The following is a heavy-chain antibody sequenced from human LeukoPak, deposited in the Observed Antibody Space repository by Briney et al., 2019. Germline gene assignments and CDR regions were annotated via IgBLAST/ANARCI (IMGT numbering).Heavy chain of an antibody. CDR3: AKRYYYGSDYYYYGMDV. D-gene: IGHD3-10*01. CDR2: ISGSGGST. CDR1: GFTFSSYA. J-gene: IGHJ6*02. Sequence: PGGSLRLSCAASGFTFSSYAMSWVRQAPGKGLEWVSAISGSGGSTYYADSVKGRFTISRDNSKNTLYLQMNSLRAEDTAVYYCAKRYYYGSDYYYYGMDVWGQGTTVTVSS. V-gene: IGHV3-23*01.